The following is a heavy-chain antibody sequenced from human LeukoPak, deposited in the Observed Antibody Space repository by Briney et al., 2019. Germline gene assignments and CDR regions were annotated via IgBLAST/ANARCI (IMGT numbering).Heavy chain of an antibody. V-gene: IGHV3-23*01. D-gene: IGHD5-18*01. CDR1: GFTFSGYV. CDR2: ISGSGGST. CDR3: AKTMGRYGVDAFDI. J-gene: IGHJ3*02. Sequence: GGSLRLSCAASGFTFSGYVMTWVRQAPGKGLEWVSAISGSGGSTYYADSVKGRFTISRDNSKNTLYLQMNSLRAEDTAVYYCAKTMGRYGVDAFDIWGQGTMVTVSS.